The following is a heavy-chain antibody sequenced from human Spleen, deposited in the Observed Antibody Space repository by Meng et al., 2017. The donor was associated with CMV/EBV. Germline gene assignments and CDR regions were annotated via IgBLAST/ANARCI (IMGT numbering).Heavy chain of an antibody. V-gene: IGHV5-51*01. CDR2: IYPGDSDT. J-gene: IGHJ2*01. CDR3: ARGEGCSSTSCYTGWYFDL. D-gene: IGHD2-2*02. Sequence: KVSCKGSGYNFTNYWIGWVRQMPGKGLEWMGNIYPGDSDTKYSPSLQGQVTISADKSISTAYLQWSSLKASDTAMYYCARGEGCSSTSCYTGWYFDLWGRGTLVTVSS. CDR1: GYNFTNYW.